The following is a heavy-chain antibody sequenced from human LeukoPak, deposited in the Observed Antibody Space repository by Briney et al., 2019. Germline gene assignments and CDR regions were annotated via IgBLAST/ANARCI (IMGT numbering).Heavy chain of an antibody. CDR2: INHSGST. J-gene: IGHJ4*02. CDR1: GGSFSGYY. V-gene: IGHV4-34*01. Sequence: SETLSLTCAVYGGSFSGYYWSWIRQPPGKGLEWIGEINHSGSTNYNPSLKSRVTISVDTSKNQFSLKLSSVTAADTAVYYCAREARYYYDSSGSSLFDYWGQGTLVTVSS. D-gene: IGHD3-22*01. CDR3: AREARYYYDSSGSSLFDY.